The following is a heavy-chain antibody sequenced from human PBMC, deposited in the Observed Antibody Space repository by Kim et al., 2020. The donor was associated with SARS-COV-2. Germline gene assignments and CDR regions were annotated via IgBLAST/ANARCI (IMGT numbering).Heavy chain of an antibody. CDR2: MSGSGNNA. CDR3: AKDLDFIGSRGYYYYYGMDV. Sequence: GGSLRLSCAASGFTFSSYAMSWVRQAPGKGLEWVSGMSGSGNNAYYADSVKGRFTISRDNSKNTLYLQMNSLRAEDTAVYFCAKDLDFIGSRGYYYYYGMDVWGQGTTVTVSS. V-gene: IGHV3-23*01. D-gene: IGHD3-10*01. CDR1: GFTFSSYA. J-gene: IGHJ6*02.